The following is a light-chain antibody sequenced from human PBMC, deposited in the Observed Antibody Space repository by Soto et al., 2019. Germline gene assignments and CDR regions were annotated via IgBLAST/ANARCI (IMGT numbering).Light chain of an antibody. J-gene: IGLJ1*01. V-gene: IGLV2-14*01. CDR3: ASGGAAAEDSLSSPFYV. Sequence: QSVLTQPASVSGSPGQSITISCTGTSSDVGGYNYVSWYQQHPGKAPKLMISEVSNRPSGVSNRFSGSKSGNTASLTISGLQAEDEADYYCASGGAAAEDSLSSPFYVFGTGTKLTVL. CDR1: SSDVGGYNY. CDR2: EVS.